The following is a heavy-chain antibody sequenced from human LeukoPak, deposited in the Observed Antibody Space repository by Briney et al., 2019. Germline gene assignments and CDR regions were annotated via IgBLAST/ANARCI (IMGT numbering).Heavy chain of an antibody. Sequence: SVKVSCKASGGTFSSYAISWVRQAPGQGLEWMGGIIPIFGTANYAQKFQGRVTITTDESTSTAYMELSSLRSEDTAVYYCARGDIGIAAAGPVGAYYYYYMDVWGKGTTVTVSS. D-gene: IGHD6-13*01. J-gene: IGHJ6*03. V-gene: IGHV1-69*05. CDR1: GGTFSSYA. CDR3: ARGDIGIAAAGPVGAYYYYYMDV. CDR2: IIPIFGTA.